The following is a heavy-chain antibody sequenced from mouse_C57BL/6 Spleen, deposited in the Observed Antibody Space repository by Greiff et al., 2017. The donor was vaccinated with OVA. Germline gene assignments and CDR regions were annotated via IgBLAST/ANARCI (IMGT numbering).Heavy chain of an antibody. Sequence: QVQLKESGAELARPGASVKLSCKASGYTFTSYGISWVKQSTGQGLEWIGEIYPRSGNTYYNEKFKGKATLTADKSSSTAYMEIRSLTSEDSAVYFCARGNYGSEGGLDYWGQGTTLTVSS. J-gene: IGHJ2*01. D-gene: IGHD1-1*01. CDR1: GYTFTSYG. CDR3: ARGNYGSEGGLDY. V-gene: IGHV1-81*01. CDR2: IYPRSGNT.